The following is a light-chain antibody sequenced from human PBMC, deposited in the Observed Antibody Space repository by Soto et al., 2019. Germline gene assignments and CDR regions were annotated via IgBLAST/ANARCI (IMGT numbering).Light chain of an antibody. J-gene: IGKJ4*01. CDR2: LGS. CDR3: MQSLQTPLT. Sequence: DIVMTQSPLSLPVTPGEPASISCRSSLSLLHSNGYNYFDWYLQKPGQSPQLLIYLGSNRASGVHDRFSGSGSGTDFTLKVSRVEAEDVGVYYCMQSLQTPLTFGGGTKVEIK. CDR1: LSLLHSNGYNY. V-gene: IGKV2-28*01.